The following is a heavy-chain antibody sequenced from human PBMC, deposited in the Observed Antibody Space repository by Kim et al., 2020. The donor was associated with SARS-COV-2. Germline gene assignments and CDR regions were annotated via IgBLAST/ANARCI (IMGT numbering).Heavy chain of an antibody. CDR3: ARAINYANYYYYGMDV. J-gene: IGHJ6*02. V-gene: IGHV3-21*01. CDR2: ISSSSSYI. D-gene: IGHD1-7*01. Sequence: GGSLRLSCAASGFTFSSYSMNWVRQAPGKGLEWVSSISSSSSYIYYADSVKGRFTISRDNAKNSLYLQMNSLRAEDTAVYYCARAINYANYYYYGMDVWGQGTTVTVSS. CDR1: GFTFSSYS.